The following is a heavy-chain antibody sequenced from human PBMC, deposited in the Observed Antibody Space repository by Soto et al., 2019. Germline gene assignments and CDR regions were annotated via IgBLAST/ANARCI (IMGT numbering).Heavy chain of an antibody. V-gene: IGHV1-3*05. D-gene: IGHD3-16*02. CDR3: TRSAISPYGGLIVPFDY. J-gene: IGHJ4*02. CDR2: INPANGNT. CDR1: GYTFTAYA. Sequence: QVQLAQSGAEERKPGASVKVSCEATGYTFTAYAMHWVRQAPGQRLEWMGWINPANGNTKYSQKFQGRLTITSETSANTVYMELNSLTSEDTAMYYCTRSAISPYGGLIVPFDYWVQGNLVTVSS.